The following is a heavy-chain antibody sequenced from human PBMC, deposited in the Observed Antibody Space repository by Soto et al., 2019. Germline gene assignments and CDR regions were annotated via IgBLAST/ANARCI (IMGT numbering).Heavy chain of an antibody. CDR1: GFTFSSYG. D-gene: IGHD1-26*01. J-gene: IGHJ4*02. CDR2: ISYEGSNK. V-gene: IGHV3-30*18. CDR3: AKDRGSYSPLAYYFDY. Sequence: QVQLVESGGGVVQPGRSLRLSCAASGFTFSSYGMHWVRQAPGKRLEWVAVISYEGSNKYYADSVKGRFTISRDNSKNTLYLQMNSLRAEDTAVYYCAKDRGSYSPLAYYFDYWGQGTLVTVSS.